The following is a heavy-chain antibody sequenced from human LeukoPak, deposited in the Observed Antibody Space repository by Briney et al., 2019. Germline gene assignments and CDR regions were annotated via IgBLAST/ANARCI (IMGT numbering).Heavy chain of an antibody. D-gene: IGHD2-2*03. J-gene: IGHJ4*02. CDR2: INGDGSEK. CDR3: ARDYWIGNRGLFYFSS. Sequence: GGSLRLSCAASGFTFGPDWMSWVRQVPGKGLEWVANINGDGSEKFYVDSVKGRFTIARDNAKNSLYLQMNSLRAEDTAVYYCARDYWIGNRGLFYFSSWGQGALVTVSS. CDR1: GFTFGPDW. V-gene: IGHV3-7*01.